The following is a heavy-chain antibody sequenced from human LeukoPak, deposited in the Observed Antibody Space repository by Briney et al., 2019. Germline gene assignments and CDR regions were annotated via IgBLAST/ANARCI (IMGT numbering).Heavy chain of an antibody. D-gene: IGHD1-26*01. V-gene: IGHV3-74*01. CDR2: IKGDGSST. J-gene: IGHJ4*02. CDR3: VRDGVGAPPFDY. CDR1: GFTFSSNW. Sequence: GGSLRLSCAASGFTFSSNWMHWVRQAPGEGLVWVSRIKGDGSSTSYADSVKGRFTISRDNAKNTLFLQMNSLRAEDTAVYYCVRDGVGAPPFDYWGQGALVTVSS.